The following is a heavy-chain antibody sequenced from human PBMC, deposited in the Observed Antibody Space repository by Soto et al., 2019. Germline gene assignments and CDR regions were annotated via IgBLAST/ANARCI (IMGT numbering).Heavy chain of an antibody. CDR3: ARTEYSSSSWYFDL. CDR1: GGTFSSYA. J-gene: IGHJ2*01. D-gene: IGHD6-6*01. V-gene: IGHV1-69*10. CDR2: IIPILGIA. Sequence: ASVKVSCKASGGTFSSYAISWVRQAPGQGLEWMGGIIPILGIANYAQKFQGRVTITADKSTSTAYMELSSLRSEDTAVYYCARTEYSSSSWYFDLWGRGTLVTVSS.